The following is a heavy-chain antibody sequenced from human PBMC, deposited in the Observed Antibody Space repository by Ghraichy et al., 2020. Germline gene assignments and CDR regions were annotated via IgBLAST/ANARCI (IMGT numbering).Heavy chain of an antibody. J-gene: IGHJ4*02. CDR1: GGSISSGGYY. Sequence: SETLSLTCTVSGGSISSGGYYWSWIRQHPGKGLEWIGYIYYSGSTYYNPSLKSRVTISVDTSKNQFSLKLSSVTAADTAVYYCARVRGEGRMIDYWGQGTLVTVSS. CDR2: IYYSGST. D-gene: IGHD3-16*01. V-gene: IGHV4-31*03. CDR3: ARVRGEGRMIDY.